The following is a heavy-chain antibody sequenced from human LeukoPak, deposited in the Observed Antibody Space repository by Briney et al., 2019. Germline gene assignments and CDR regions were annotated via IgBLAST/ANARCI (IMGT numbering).Heavy chain of an antibody. CDR3: ARGYGDYLDY. V-gene: IGHV1-46*01. J-gene: IGHJ4*02. CDR2: INPSGGST. CDR1: GYTFTTYY. Sequence: RASVKVSCKASGYTFTTYYIHWVRQAPGQGLEWMAIINPSGGSTSYVQKFQGRVTMTRDTSTSTVYMELSSLRSEDTAVYYCARGYGDYLDYWGQGTLVTVSS. D-gene: IGHD4-17*01.